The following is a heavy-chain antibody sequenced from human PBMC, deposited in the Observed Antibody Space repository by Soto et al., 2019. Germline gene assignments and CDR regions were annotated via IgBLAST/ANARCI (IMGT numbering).Heavy chain of an antibody. CDR1: GFNFDNYA. D-gene: IGHD3-22*01. V-gene: IGHV3-23*01. J-gene: IGHJ4*02. CDR2: VSVSGGST. CDR3: ARGIYYYESSGYRVFDN. Sequence: PGGSLRLSCAASGFNFDNYAMSWVRQAPGKGLKWVSTVSVSGGSTHYADSVRGRFTISKDNSKKTVYLQMNSLRADDTAIYYCARGIYYYESSGYRVFDNWGQGALATVSS.